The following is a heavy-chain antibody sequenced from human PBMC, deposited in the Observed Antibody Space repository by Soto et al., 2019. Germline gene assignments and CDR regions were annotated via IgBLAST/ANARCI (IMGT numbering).Heavy chain of an antibody. CDR2: IYYSGST. D-gene: IGHD3-3*01. J-gene: IGHJ4*02. V-gene: IGHV4-39*01. Sequence: SETLSLTCTVSGGSISSSSYYWGWIRQPPGKGLEWIGSIYYSGSTYYNPSLKSRVTISVDTSKNQFSLKLSSVTAADTAVYYCARPALTIFGVVPVSDYWGQGTLVTVSS. CDR3: ARPALTIFGVVPVSDY. CDR1: GGSISSSSYY.